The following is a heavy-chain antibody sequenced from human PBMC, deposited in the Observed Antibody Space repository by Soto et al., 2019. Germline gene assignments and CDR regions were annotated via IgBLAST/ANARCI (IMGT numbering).Heavy chain of an antibody. V-gene: IGHV4-34*01. CDR2: LNHSGST. CDR1: GGSFSGYY. Sequence: SETLSLTCAVYGGSFSGYYWSWIRQPPGKGLEWIGELNHSGSTNYNPSLKSRVTISVDTSKNQFSLKLSSVTAADTAVYYCARASPTRYCSGGSCGGYYFDYWGQGTLVTVSS. J-gene: IGHJ4*02. CDR3: ARASPTRYCSGGSCGGYYFDY. D-gene: IGHD2-15*01.